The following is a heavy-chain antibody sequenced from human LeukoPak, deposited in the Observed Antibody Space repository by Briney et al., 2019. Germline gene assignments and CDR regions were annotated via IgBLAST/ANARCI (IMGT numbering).Heavy chain of an antibody. CDR2: VDHTGST. V-gene: IGHV4-59*01. CDR3: ARGRVSSSTWYSTYYYYFYMDV. CDR1: GGSISSYY. Sequence: SETLSLTCTVSGGSISSYYWSWIRQPPGKGLEWIGYVDHTGSTNFNPSLNGRVSISRDTSKNLFSLRLRSVTAADTAVYFCARGRVSSSTWYSTYYYYFYMDVWGKGTTVTVSS. J-gene: IGHJ6*03. D-gene: IGHD4-11*01.